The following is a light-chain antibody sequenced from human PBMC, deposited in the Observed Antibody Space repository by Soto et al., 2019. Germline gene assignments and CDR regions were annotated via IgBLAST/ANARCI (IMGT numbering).Light chain of an antibody. CDR3: QQSYSTPMYT. CDR1: QSISSY. V-gene: IGKV1-39*01. J-gene: IGKJ2*01. CDR2: AAS. Sequence: DIQMTQSPSSLSASVGDRVTITCRASQSISSYLNWYQQKPGKAPKLLIYAASSLQSGVPSRFSGSGYGTDFTLTISSLQPEDFATYYWQQSYSTPMYTFGQATKLEIK.